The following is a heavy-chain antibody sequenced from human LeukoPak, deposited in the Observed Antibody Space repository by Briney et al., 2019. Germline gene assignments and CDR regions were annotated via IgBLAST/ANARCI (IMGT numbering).Heavy chain of an antibody. CDR1: GGSISSSSYY. CDR3: ARALYCSSASCKNWFDP. D-gene: IGHD2-2*01. Sequence: SETLSLTCTVSGGSISSSSYYWGWIRQPPGKGVEWIGSIYYSGSTNYNPSLKSRVTISVDTSKNQFSLKLSSVTAADTAVYYCARALYCSSASCKNWFDPWGQGTLVTVSS. V-gene: IGHV4-39*07. J-gene: IGHJ5*02. CDR2: IYYSGST.